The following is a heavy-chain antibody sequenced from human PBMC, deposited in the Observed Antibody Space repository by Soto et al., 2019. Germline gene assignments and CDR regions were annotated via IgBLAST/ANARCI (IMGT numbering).Heavy chain of an antibody. J-gene: IGHJ4*02. CDR1: GFTFSSYG. D-gene: IGHD6-19*01. V-gene: IGHV3-30*18. CDR2: ISYDGSNK. Sequence: QVQLVESGGGVVQPGRSLRLSCAASGFTFSSYGMHWVRQAPGKGLEWVAVISYDGSNKYYADSVKGRFTISRDNSKNXXYLQMNSLRAEDTAVYYCAKGTGYSSGWYSRLFDYWGQGTLVTVSS. CDR3: AKGTGYSSGWYSRLFDY.